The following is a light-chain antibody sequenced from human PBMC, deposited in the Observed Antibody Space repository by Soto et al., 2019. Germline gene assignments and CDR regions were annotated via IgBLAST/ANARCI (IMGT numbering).Light chain of an antibody. CDR1: QGNSNY. J-gene: IGKJ3*01. CDR2: AAS. Sequence: DIQMTQSPSSLSASVGDSVTITCRASQGNSNYLAWYQQKPEKVPKLLIYAASTLQSGAPSRFSDSGSGTDFTLTISSLQPEDVATYYCQKYNSAPLFTFGPGTKVDIK. CDR3: QKYNSAPLFT. V-gene: IGKV1-27*01.